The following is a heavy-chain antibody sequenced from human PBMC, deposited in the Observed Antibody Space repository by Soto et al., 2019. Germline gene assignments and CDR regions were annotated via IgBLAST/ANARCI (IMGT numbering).Heavy chain of an antibody. CDR3: ARGRPITMVRGVPGWDYYYGTDV. CDR2: INPSGGST. CDR1: GYTFTSYY. V-gene: IGHV1-46*01. Sequence: ASVKVSCKASGYTFTSYYMHWVRQAPGQGLEWMGIINPSGGSTSYAQKFQGRVTMTRDTSTSTVYMELSSLRSEDTAVYYCARGRPITMVRGVPGWDYYYGTDVWGQGTPVTVSS. D-gene: IGHD3-10*01. J-gene: IGHJ6*02.